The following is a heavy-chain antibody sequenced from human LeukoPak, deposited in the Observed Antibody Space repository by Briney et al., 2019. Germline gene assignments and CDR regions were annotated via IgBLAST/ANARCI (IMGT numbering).Heavy chain of an antibody. J-gene: IGHJ6*02. CDR2: ISYDGSNK. Sequence: GGSLRLSCATSGLTFSSYAMHWVRQAPGKGLEWVAVISYDGSNKYYADSVKGRFTISRDNAKNTLFLQMNSLRVEDTAVYYCVRAGLDVWGQGTTVTVSS. CDR3: VRAGLDV. CDR1: GLTFSSYA. V-gene: IGHV3-30*04.